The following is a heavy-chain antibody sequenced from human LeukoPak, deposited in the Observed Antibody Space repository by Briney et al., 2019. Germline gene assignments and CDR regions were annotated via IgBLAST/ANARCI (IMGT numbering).Heavy chain of an antibody. D-gene: IGHD3-10*02. CDR3: APSGSSSYVRGHFQY. Sequence: PGGSLRLSCAASGFTFSNSWMSWVRQAPGKGLEWVGRIKSIPAGGTTHYADSVKGRFTISRDNSKNTLYLQMSSLRPEDTAVYYCAPSGSSSYVRGHFQYWGQGTLVTVSS. V-gene: IGHV3-15*05. CDR1: GFTFSNSW. CDR2: IKSIPAGGTT. J-gene: IGHJ1*01.